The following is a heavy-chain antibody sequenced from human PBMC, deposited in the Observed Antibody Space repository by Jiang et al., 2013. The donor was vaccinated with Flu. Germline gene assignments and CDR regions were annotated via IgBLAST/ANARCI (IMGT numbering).Heavy chain of an antibody. V-gene: IGHV4-59*08. D-gene: IGHD3-22*01. CDR1: GGSISSYY. CDR2: IYYSGST. CDR3: ARRARYYYDSSGYFDY. Sequence: GPGLVKPSETLSLTCTVSGGSISSYYWSWIRQPPGKGLEWIGYIYYSGSTNYNPSLKSRVTISVDTSKNQFSLKLSSVTAADTAVYYCARRARYYYDSSGYFDYWGQGTLVTV. J-gene: IGHJ4*02.